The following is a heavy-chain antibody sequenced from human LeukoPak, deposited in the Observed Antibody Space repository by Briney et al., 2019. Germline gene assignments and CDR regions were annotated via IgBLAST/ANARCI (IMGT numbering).Heavy chain of an antibody. CDR1: DGFISSYY. J-gene: IGHJ3*02. V-gene: IGHV4-59*01. D-gene: IGHD5-24*01. CDR2: IYYSGST. CDR3: ARVSFRDGHPPFDI. Sequence: PSETLSLTCTVSDGFISSYYWNWIRQPPGKGLEWIGYIYYSGSTNYNPSLKSRVTISIDTSKNQFSLKLSSVTAADTAVYYCARVSFRDGHPPFDIWAKGQWSPSLQ.